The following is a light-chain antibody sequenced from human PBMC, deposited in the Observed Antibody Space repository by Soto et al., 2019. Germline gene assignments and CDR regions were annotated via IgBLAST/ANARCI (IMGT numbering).Light chain of an antibody. J-gene: IGKJ4*01. CDR2: GAH. Sequence: DIQLTQSPSLLSASVGDRFTITFRASQDISSYLAWYQQKPGRAPELLIHGAHSLHSGVPSRFSGSGSGTEFSLTISSLQPEDFATYYCQQLNSYPLSFGGGTKVDIK. V-gene: IGKV1-9*01. CDR3: QQLNSYPLS. CDR1: QDISSY.